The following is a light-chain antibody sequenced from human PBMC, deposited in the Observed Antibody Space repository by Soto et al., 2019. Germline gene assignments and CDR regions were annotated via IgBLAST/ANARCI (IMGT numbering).Light chain of an antibody. CDR1: QAIRND. CDR2: AAS. Sequence: AIQMTQSPSSLSASIGDRVTITCRASQAIRNDLAWYQQKPGKAPKVLIYAASKVQNGVPSRFSGSGSGTDFTLTISSLQSEDFATYYCLQHYRYPLTFGGGTKVEIK. V-gene: IGKV1-6*01. J-gene: IGKJ4*01. CDR3: LQHYRYPLT.